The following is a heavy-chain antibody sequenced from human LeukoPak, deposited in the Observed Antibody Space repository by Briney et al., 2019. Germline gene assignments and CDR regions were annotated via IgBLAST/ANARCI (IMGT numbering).Heavy chain of an antibody. CDR1: GGTFSSYA. CDR2: IIPIFGTA. V-gene: IGHV1-69*05. D-gene: IGHD1-14*01. CDR3: ACANRLKTNADWFDP. J-gene: IGHJ5*02. Sequence: ASVKVSCKASGGTFSSYAISWVRQAPGQGLEWMGGIIPIFGTANYAQKFQGRVTITTDESTSTAHMELSSLRSEDTAVYYCACANRLKTNADWFDPWGQGTLVTVSS.